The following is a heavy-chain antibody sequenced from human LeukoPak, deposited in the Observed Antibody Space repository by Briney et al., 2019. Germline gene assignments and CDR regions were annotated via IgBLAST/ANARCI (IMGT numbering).Heavy chain of an antibody. D-gene: IGHD2-2*02. Sequence: ASVKVSCKASGYTFTSYYMHWVRQAPGQGLEWMGIINPSGGSTSYAQKFQGRVTMTRDTPTSTVYMELSSLRSEDTAVYYCARESMAATAIYSFDYWGQGTLVTVSS. J-gene: IGHJ4*02. CDR3: ARESMAATAIYSFDY. V-gene: IGHV1-46*01. CDR2: INPSGGST. CDR1: GYTFTSYY.